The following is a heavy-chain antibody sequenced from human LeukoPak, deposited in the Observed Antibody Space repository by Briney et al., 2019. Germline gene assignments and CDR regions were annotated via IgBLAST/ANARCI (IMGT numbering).Heavy chain of an antibody. CDR2: IYYSGST. CDR3: ARVVVVPANWFDP. D-gene: IGHD2-2*01. J-gene: IGHJ5*02. CDR1: GGSISSGGYY. Sequence: SQTLSLTCTVSGGSISSGGYYWSWIRQHPGKGLEWIGYIYYSGSTYYNPSLKSRVTISVDTSKNQFSLKLSSVTAADTAVYYYARVVVVPANWFDPWGQGTLVTVSS. V-gene: IGHV4-31*03.